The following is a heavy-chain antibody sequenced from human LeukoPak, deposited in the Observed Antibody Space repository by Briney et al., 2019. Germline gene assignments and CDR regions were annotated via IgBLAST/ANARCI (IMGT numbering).Heavy chain of an antibody. J-gene: IGHJ4*02. CDR1: GGSISSGGYY. V-gene: IGHV4-30-2*01. CDR2: IYHSGST. CDR3: ARAEYFDY. Sequence: PSETLSLTCTVSGGSISSGGYYWSWIRQPPGKGLEWIGYIYHSGSTYYNPSLKSRVTISVDRSKNQFSLKLSSVTAADTAVYYCARAEYFDYWGQGTLVTVSS.